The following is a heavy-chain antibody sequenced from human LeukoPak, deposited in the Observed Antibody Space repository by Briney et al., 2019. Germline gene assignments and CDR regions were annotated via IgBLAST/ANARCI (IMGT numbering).Heavy chain of an antibody. J-gene: IGHJ4*02. CDR2: IRYDGNYK. Sequence: GGSLRLSCAASGFTFSTYGLHWVRQAPGKGVEWVTFIRYDGNYKYYADSVKGRFTISRDNSKDTLYLQMNSLRADDTAVYYCAKAAEWLRSPFDYWGQGTLVTVSS. CDR1: GFTFSTYG. V-gene: IGHV3-30*02. D-gene: IGHD5-12*01. CDR3: AKAAEWLRSPFDY.